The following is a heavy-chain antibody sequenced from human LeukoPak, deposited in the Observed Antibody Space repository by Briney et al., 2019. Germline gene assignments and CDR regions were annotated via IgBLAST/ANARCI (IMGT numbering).Heavy chain of an antibody. D-gene: IGHD3-10*02. J-gene: IGHJ4*02. CDR3: ARATFGLDYFDY. V-gene: IGHV1-18*01. Sequence: ASVKVSCKASGYTFISYGISWVRQAPGQGLEWMGWISAYNGNTNYAQKLQDRVTMTTDTSTSTAYMELRSLRSDDTAVYYCARATFGLDYFDYWGQGTLVTVSS. CDR2: ISAYNGNT. CDR1: GYTFISYG.